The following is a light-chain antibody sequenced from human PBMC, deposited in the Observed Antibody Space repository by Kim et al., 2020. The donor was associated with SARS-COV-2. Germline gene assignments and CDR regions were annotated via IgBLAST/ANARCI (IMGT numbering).Light chain of an antibody. V-gene: IGLV1-44*01. CDR1: SSNIGSNT. CDR3: AAWDDSLNGWV. Sequence: ELTQPPSASGTPGQTVTISCSGSSSNIGSNTVNWYQQLPGTAPKLLIYSNNQRPSGVPDRFSGSKSGTSASLAISGLQSEDEADYYCAAWDDSLNGWVFGGGTQLTVL. J-gene: IGLJ3*02. CDR2: SNN.